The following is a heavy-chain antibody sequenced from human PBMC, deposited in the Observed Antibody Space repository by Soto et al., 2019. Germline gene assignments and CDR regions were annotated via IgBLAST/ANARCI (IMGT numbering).Heavy chain of an antibody. CDR2: IYHSGST. Sequence: SETLSLTCAVSGGSISSSNWWSWVRQPPGKGLEWIGEIYHSGSTNYNPSLKSRVTISVDKSKNQSSLKLSSVTAADTAVYYCASGRITMVRGVIVSGYWGQGTLVTVSS. CDR1: GGSISSSNW. V-gene: IGHV4-4*02. J-gene: IGHJ4*02. CDR3: ASGRITMVRGVIVSGY. D-gene: IGHD3-10*01.